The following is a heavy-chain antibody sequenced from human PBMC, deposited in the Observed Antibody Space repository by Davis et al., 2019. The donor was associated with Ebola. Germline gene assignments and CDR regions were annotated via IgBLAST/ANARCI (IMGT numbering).Heavy chain of an antibody. Sequence: ASVQVSCKASGYTFNNYGISWVRQAPGQGLEWMGWTSLPNRNTKYAEDLQGRVTMTTDTSTSTAYMELKSLRSDDTAVYYCARDCGGYATKGDWYFDLWGRGTLVTVSS. CDR1: GYTFNNYG. CDR2: TSLPNRNT. D-gene: IGHD3-16*01. J-gene: IGHJ2*01. V-gene: IGHV1-18*01. CDR3: ARDCGGYATKGDWYFDL.